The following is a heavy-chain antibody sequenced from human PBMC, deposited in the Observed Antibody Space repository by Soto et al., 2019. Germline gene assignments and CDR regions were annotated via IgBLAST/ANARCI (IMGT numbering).Heavy chain of an antibody. CDR2: ISSSGDGT. CDR1: GFTFNSYA. J-gene: IGHJ6*02. Sequence: EVQLLESGGGLIQPGGSLRLSCAASGFTFNSYAMTWVRQAPGKGLEWVSIISSSGDGTYYVDSVKGRFTISRDNSRNTLNLQMNSLSAEDTAVYYCAKNADFWSCGMDVWGQGTTVTVSS. CDR3: AKNADFWSCGMDV. D-gene: IGHD3-3*01. V-gene: IGHV3-23*01.